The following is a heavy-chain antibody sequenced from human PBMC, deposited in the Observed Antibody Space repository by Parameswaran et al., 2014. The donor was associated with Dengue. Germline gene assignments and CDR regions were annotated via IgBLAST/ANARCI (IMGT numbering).Heavy chain of an antibody. V-gene: IGHV4-34*01. D-gene: IGHD3-22*01. Sequence: VRQAPGKGLEWIGEINHSGSTNYNPSLKSRVTISVDTSKNQFSLKLSSVTAADTAVYYCARIHYYDSTGYNAPLYYFDSWGQGTLVTVSS. J-gene: IGHJ4*02. CDR2: INHSGST. CDR3: ARIHYYDSTGYNAPLYYFDS.